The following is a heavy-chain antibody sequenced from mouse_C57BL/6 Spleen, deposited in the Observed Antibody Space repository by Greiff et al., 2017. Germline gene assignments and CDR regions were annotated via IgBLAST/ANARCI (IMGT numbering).Heavy chain of an antibody. CDR3: TTRIQGVDY. Sequence: VQLQQSGAELVRPGASVTLSCTASGFNIKDDYMHWVKQRPEQGLEWIGWIDPENGDTDYASKFQGKATITADTSSNTAYLQLSSLTSEDTAVYYCTTRIQGVDYWGQGTTLTVSS. CDR2: IDPENGDT. V-gene: IGHV14-4*01. D-gene: IGHD3-3*01. J-gene: IGHJ2*01. CDR1: GFNIKDDY.